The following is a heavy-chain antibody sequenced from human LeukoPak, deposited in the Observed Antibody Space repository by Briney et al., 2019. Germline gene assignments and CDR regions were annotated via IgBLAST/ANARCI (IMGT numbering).Heavy chain of an antibody. CDR2: IYYSGST. CDR1: GGSISSSSYY. Sequence: SETLSLTCTVSGGSISSSSYYWGWIRQPPGKGLEWIGSIYYSGSTYYNPSLKSRVTISVDTSKNQFSLKLSSVTAADTAVYYCARDSSGRHMDVWGQGTLVSVSS. CDR3: ARDSSGRHMDV. V-gene: IGHV4-39*07. D-gene: IGHD6-19*01. J-gene: IGHJ4*02.